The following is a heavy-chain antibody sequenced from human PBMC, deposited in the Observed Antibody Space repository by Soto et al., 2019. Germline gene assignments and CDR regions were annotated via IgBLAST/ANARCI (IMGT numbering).Heavy chain of an antibody. D-gene: IGHD5-12*01. Sequence: PSETLSPTCAVYGGSFSGYYWSWIRQPPGKGLEWIGEINHSGSTNYNPSLKSRVTISVDTSKNQFSLKLSSVTAADTAVYYCARDPIVATTPYYMDVWGKGTTVTVSS. V-gene: IGHV4-34*01. CDR3: ARDPIVATTPYYMDV. CDR1: GGSFSGYY. J-gene: IGHJ6*03. CDR2: INHSGST.